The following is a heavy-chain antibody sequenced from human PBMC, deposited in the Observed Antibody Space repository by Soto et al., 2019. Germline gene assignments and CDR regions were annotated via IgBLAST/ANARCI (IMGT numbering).Heavy chain of an antibody. CDR2: ITATNGNT. Sequence: DVHLLESGGASVQPGGSLRLSCVASGFTFKAYAMGWVRQAPGKGLEWVSSITATNGNTYYADSVRGRFTISRDNSRKSLFLQMNGLRPEDSALYYCAKDEGTSSTVFDYWGQGTLVTVSS. CDR1: GFTFKAYA. CDR3: AKDEGTSSTVFDY. J-gene: IGHJ4*02. V-gene: IGHV3-23*01. D-gene: IGHD4-4*01.